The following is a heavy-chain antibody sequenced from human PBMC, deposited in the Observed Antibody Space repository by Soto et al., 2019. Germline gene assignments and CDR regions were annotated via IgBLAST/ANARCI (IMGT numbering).Heavy chain of an antibody. Sequence: GGSLRLSCAASGFTFSGSAMHWVRQASGKGLEWVGRIRSKSNSYATAYAASVKGRFTISRDDSKNTAYLQMNSLKSEDTAVYYCTRREGYCSSTNCPNWFDPWGQGTLVTVSS. CDR1: GFTFSGSA. V-gene: IGHV3-73*01. D-gene: IGHD2-2*01. CDR3: TRREGYCSSTNCPNWFDP. J-gene: IGHJ5*02. CDR2: IRSKSNSYAT.